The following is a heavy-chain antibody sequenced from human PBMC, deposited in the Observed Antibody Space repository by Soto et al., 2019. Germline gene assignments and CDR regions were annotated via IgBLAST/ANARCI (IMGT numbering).Heavy chain of an antibody. D-gene: IGHD2-21*02. CDR1: GCKFTNYW. CDR2: IYPGDSDA. Sequence: GESLKISCKGSGCKFTNYWIGWVRQMPGKGLEWMGVIYPGDSDARYSPSFQGQVTISVDKSLDTAYLMWNSLKASDTAVYYCGRARESAVLVYCGMDVWGQGTTVTVSS. CDR3: GRARESAVLVYCGMDV. J-gene: IGHJ6*02. V-gene: IGHV5-51*01.